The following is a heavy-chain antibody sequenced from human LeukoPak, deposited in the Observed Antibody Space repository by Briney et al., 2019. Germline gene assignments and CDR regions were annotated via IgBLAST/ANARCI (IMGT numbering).Heavy chain of an antibody. CDR2: INPNSGGT. CDR1: GYTFTGYY. V-gene: IGHV1-2*06. J-gene: IGHJ3*02. CDR3: ARVFYDFWSGYEYDAFDI. Sequence: ASVKVSCKASGYTFTGYYMHWVRQAPGQGLEWMGRINPNSGGTNYAQKFQGRVTMTRDTSISTAYMELSRPRSDDTAVYYCARVFYDFWSGYEYDAFDIWGQGTMVTVSS. D-gene: IGHD3-3*01.